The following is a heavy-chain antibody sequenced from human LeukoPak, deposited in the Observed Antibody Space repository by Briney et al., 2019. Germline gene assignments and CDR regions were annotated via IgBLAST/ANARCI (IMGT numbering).Heavy chain of an antibody. Sequence: KTGESLKISCKGSGYSFANYWIGWVRQMPGKGLEWVGIIYPGDSDTRYSPSFQGLVTMSADKSITTAYLQWISLKASDTAMYYCARRQYGSGSSYALDYWGQGTLVTVSS. CDR2: IYPGDSDT. D-gene: IGHD3-10*01. CDR1: GYSFANYW. V-gene: IGHV5-51*01. J-gene: IGHJ4*02. CDR3: ARRQYGSGSSYALDY.